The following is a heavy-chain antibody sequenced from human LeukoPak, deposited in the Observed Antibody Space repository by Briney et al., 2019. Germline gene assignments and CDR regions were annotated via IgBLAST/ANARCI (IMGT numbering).Heavy chain of an antibody. CDR2: ISDSGGHT. Sequence: PGGSLRLSCVASGFTFTTCGMAWVRQAPGKGLEWVSTISDSGGHTYYTDSVKGRFTISRDNSKNTLYLQMNSLRAEDTALYYCAKGRSRSGPDYWGQGALVTVSS. J-gene: IGHJ4*02. V-gene: IGHV3-23*01. CDR3: AKGRSRSGPDY. CDR1: GFTFTTCG. D-gene: IGHD2-15*01.